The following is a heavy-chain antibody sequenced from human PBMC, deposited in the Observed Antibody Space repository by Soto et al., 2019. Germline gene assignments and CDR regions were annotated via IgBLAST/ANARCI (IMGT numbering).Heavy chain of an antibody. J-gene: IGHJ3*02. CDR1: GGSISRYY. CDR3: ARAVLRWGSFDHDAFDI. CDR2: IYYSGST. Sequence: SETLSLTCTVSGGSISRYYWSWIRQPPGKGLEWIGYIYYSGSTNYNPSLKSRVTISVDTSKNQFSLKLSSVTAADTAVYYCARAVLRWGSFDHDAFDIWGQGTMVTVSS. D-gene: IGHD3-16*01. V-gene: IGHV4-59*01.